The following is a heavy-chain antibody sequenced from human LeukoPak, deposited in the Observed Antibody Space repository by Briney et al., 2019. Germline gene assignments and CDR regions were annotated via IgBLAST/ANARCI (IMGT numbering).Heavy chain of an antibody. CDR3: ARRRGDSSGYYYDDY. CDR2: ISSSGSTI. CDR1: GFTFSSYA. V-gene: IGHV3-48*03. D-gene: IGHD3-22*01. Sequence: LSGGSLRLSCAASGFTFSSYAMHWVRQAPGKGLEWVSYISSSGSTIYYADSVKGRFTISRDNAKNSLYLQMNSLRAEDTAVYYCARRRGDSSGYYYDDYWGQGTLVTVSS. J-gene: IGHJ4*02.